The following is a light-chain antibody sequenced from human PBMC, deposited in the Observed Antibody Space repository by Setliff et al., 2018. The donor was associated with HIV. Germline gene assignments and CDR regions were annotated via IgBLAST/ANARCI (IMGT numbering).Light chain of an antibody. CDR2: EVS. Sequence: QSALAQPASVSGSPGQSITISCTGTSSDVGSYNLVSWYQQHPGKAPKFLIYEVSKRPSGVSNRFSGSKSGNTASLTISGLQAEDEADYYCCSYAGSSTYVFGTGTKGTV. J-gene: IGLJ1*01. V-gene: IGLV2-23*02. CDR1: SSDVGSYNL. CDR3: CSYAGSSTYV.